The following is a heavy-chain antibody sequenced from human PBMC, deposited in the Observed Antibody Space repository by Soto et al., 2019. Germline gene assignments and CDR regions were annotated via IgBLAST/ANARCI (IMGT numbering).Heavy chain of an antibody. J-gene: IGHJ4*02. V-gene: IGHV3-15*07. CDR1: GFSFSSAW. CDR2: IKSKVHGETT. CDR3: TTGVDGYNPFDY. Sequence: GGSLILSCAASGFSFSSAWMIWVRQAPGKGLEWVGRIKSKVHGETTDYAAPVKGRFTISRDDSKNTVFLQMNSLETEDTAVYYCTTGVDGYNPFDYWGQGTLVTVSS. D-gene: IGHD5-12*01.